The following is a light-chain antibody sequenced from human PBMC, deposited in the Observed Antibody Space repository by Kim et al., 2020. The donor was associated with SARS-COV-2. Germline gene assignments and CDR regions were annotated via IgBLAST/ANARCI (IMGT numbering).Light chain of an antibody. V-gene: IGLV2-23*01. CDR2: EAN. J-gene: IGLJ2*01. Sequence: QSALTQPASVSGSPGQSMTISCTGTSSDVGSYDLVSWYQHHPGKVPKLMIYEANKRPSEISDRFSGSKSGNTASLTISGLQAEDEADYYCCSYANSGTFVILGGGTKLTVL. CDR1: SSDVGSYDL. CDR3: CSYANSGTFVI.